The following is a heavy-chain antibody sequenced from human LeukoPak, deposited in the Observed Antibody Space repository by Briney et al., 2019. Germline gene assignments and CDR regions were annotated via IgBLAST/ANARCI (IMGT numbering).Heavy chain of an antibody. D-gene: IGHD3-22*01. J-gene: IGHJ4*02. Sequence: SETLSLTCTVSGGSISSYYWSWIRQPPGKGLEWIGYIYYSGSTNYNPSLKSRVTISVDTSKNQFSLKLSSVTAADTAVYYCARDATYYYDSSGYYYARGEFDYWGQGTLVTVSS. CDR1: GGSISSYY. V-gene: IGHV4-59*01. CDR3: ARDATYYYDSSGYYYARGEFDY. CDR2: IYYSGST.